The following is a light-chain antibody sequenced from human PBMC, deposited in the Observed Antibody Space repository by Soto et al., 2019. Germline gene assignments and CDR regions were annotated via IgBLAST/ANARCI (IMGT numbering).Light chain of an antibody. CDR2: EVS. CDR3: SSFAGNNNLV. Sequence: QSALTQPPSASGSPGQSVTISCTGTSSDVGGYNYVSWYQQHPGKAPKLMISEVSKRPSGVPDRFSCSKSGNTASLTVSGLQAEDEDDYYCSSFAGNNNLVFGGGTKLTVL. J-gene: IGLJ2*01. CDR1: SSDVGGYNY. V-gene: IGLV2-8*01.